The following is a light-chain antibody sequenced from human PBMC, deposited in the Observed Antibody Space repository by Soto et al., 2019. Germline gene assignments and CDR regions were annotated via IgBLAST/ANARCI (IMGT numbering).Light chain of an antibody. CDR3: QQYGSSPRYT. J-gene: IGKJ2*01. Sequence: EIVLTQSPGTLSLSPGERATLSCRASQSVSSSYLAWYQQKPGQAPRLLIYGASTRAAGIPDRFSGSGSGTDFTLTISRLEPDDFAVFYCQQYGSSPRYTFGQGTKVEIK. CDR2: GAS. CDR1: QSVSSSY. V-gene: IGKV3-20*01.